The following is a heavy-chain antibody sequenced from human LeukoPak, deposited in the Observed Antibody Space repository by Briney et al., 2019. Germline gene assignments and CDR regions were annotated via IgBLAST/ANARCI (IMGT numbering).Heavy chain of an antibody. CDR2: ISYDGSNK. CDR1: GFTSSSYG. CDR3: AKGQPGVWFGEIRF. J-gene: IGHJ4*02. Sequence: GGSLRLSCAASGFTSSSYGMHWVRQAPGKGLEWVAVISYDGSNKYYADSVKGRFTISRDNSKNTLYLQMNSLRAEDTAVYYCAKGQPGVWFGEIRFWGQGTLVTVSS. V-gene: IGHV3-30*18. D-gene: IGHD3-10*01.